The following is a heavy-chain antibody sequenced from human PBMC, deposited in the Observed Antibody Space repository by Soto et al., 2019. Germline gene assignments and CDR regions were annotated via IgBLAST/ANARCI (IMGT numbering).Heavy chain of an antibody. V-gene: IGHV3-33*01. J-gene: IGHJ4*02. D-gene: IGHD6-19*01. CDR2: IWYDGSNK. CDR3: ARRIPSSDFDY. Sequence: GSLRLSCAASGFTFSSYGMHWVRQAPGKGLEWVAVIWYDGSNKYYADSVKGRFTISRDNSKNTLYLQMNSLRAEDTAVYYCARRIPSSDFDYWGQGTLVTVSS. CDR1: GFTFSSYG.